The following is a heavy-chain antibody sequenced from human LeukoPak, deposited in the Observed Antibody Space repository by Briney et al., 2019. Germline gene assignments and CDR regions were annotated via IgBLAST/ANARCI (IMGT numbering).Heavy chain of an antibody. CDR2: IKSKTDGGTT. J-gene: IGHJ4*02. CDR3: TTKYTSSWSPTN. V-gene: IGHV3-15*01. Sequence: GGSLRLSCAASGFTFSNAWMTWVRQAPGKGLEWVGCIKSKTDGGTTDYAALVKGRFTISRDDSKNTLYLQMNSLKTEDTAVYYCTTKYTSSWSPTNWGQGTLVTFSS. CDR1: GFTFSNAW. D-gene: IGHD6-13*01.